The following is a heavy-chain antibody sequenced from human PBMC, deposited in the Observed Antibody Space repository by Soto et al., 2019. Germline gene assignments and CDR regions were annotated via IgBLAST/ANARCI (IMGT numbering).Heavy chain of an antibody. V-gene: IGHV3-23*01. CDR3: AKDGMVRGVISYYYYMDV. CDR1: GFTFSSYA. Sequence: EVQLLESGGGLVQPGGSLRLSCAASGFTFSSYAMSWVRQAPGKGLEWVSAIRGSGGSTYYADSVKGRFTISRDNSKNTLYLQMNSLRAEETAVYYCAKDGMVRGVISYYYYMDVWGKGTTVTVSS. CDR2: IRGSGGST. D-gene: IGHD3-10*01. J-gene: IGHJ6*03.